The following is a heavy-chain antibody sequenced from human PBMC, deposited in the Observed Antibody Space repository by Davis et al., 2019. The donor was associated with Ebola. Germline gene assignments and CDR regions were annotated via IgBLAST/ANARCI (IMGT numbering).Heavy chain of an antibody. CDR1: GFSLSTSGMC. CDR3: ARIRLNDAFDI. CDR2: IDWADDK. J-gene: IGHJ3*02. Sequence: SGPTLVKPTQTLTLTCTFSGFSLSTSGMCVSWIRQPPGQALEWLALIDWADDKFYSASLQTRLTISKDTSKNQVVLTMTNLDPVDTATYYCARIRLNDAFDIWGHGTVVTVSS. V-gene: IGHV2-70*01.